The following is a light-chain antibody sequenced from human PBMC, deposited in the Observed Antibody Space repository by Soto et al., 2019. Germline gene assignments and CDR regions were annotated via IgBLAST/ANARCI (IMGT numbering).Light chain of an antibody. V-gene: IGKV3-15*01. J-gene: IGKJ3*01. CDR2: GAS. Sequence: EIVITRSPASMCVSPGERATLSCRASQSLTSPLAWYQQKPGQAPRLLIYGASTRANGIPARFSGSGSGTKLTLTISSLQSEEFAVYYGQQYNNWPTYTFGPGTKVDIK. CDR1: QSLTSP. CDR3: QQYNNWPTYT.